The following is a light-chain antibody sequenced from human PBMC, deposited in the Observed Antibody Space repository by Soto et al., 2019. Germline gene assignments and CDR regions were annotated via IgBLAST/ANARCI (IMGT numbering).Light chain of an antibody. V-gene: IGKV1-8*01. CDR3: QQYYSYPIN. CDR2: AAS. CDR1: QGISSY. J-gene: IGKJ5*01. Sequence: AIRMTQSPSSFSASTGDRVTITCRASQGISSYLAWYQQKPGKAPKLLIYAASTLQSGVPSRFSGSPSGTDLTITISCLQSEDVETYYCQQYYSYPINFGQGTRLQIK.